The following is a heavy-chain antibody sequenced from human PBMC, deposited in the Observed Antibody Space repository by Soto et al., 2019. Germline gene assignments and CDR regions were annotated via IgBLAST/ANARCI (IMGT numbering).Heavy chain of an antibody. CDR2: ISWNSGSI. J-gene: IGHJ5*02. CDR1: GFTFDDYA. Sequence: EVQLVESGGGLVQPGRSLRLSCAASGFTFDDYAMHWVRQAPGKGLEWVSGISWNSGSIGYADSVKGRFTISRDNAKNSLYLQMNSLRAEDTALYYCAKGGYLPTVTNPRFDPWGQGTLVTVSS. V-gene: IGHV3-9*01. D-gene: IGHD4-17*01. CDR3: AKGGYLPTVTNPRFDP.